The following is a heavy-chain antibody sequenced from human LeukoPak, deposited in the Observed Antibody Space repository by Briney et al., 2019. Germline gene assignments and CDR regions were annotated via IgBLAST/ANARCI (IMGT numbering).Heavy chain of an antibody. D-gene: IGHD7-27*01. CDR2: LSPNSGDT. CDR3: ARGPPNWGYDY. V-gene: IGHV1-8*01. J-gene: IGHJ4*02. CDR1: GYTFTSYD. Sequence: ASVKVSCKASGYTFTSYDFNWVRQATGQRPEWMGWLSPNSGDTGYAQKFQDRVTMTRNTSISTAYMELSSLRSDDTAVYYCARGPPNWGYDYWGPGTLATVSS.